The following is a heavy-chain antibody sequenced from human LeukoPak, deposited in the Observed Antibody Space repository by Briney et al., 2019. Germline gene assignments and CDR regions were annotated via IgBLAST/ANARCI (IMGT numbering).Heavy chain of an antibody. J-gene: IGHJ5*02. Sequence: SGTLSLTCTVSGGSISSYYWSWIRQPPGKGLEWIGYIYYSGSTNYNPSLKSRVTISVDTSKNQFSLKLSSVTAADTAVYYCARGNYDCRSGHYNWFDPWGQGTLVTVSS. V-gene: IGHV4-59*01. CDR3: ARGNYDCRSGHYNWFDP. CDR2: IYYSGST. D-gene: IGHD3-3*01. CDR1: GGSISSYY.